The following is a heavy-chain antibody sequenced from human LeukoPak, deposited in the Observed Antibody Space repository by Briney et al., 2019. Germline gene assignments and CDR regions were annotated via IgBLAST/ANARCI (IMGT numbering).Heavy chain of an antibody. D-gene: IGHD3-10*01. CDR1: GFTFSSYG. CDR2: IRYDGSNK. V-gene: IGHV3-30*02. CDR3: ARESRFGDNWFDP. Sequence: PGGSLRLSCAASGFTFSSYGMHWVRQAPGKGLEWVAFIRYDGSNKYYADSVKGRFTISRDNAKNSLYLQMNSLRAEDTAVYYCARESRFGDNWFDPWGQGTLVTVSS. J-gene: IGHJ5*02.